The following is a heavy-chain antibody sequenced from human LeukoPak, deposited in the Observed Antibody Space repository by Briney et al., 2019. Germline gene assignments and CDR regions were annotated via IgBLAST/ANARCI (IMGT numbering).Heavy chain of an antibody. V-gene: IGHV3-7*01. D-gene: IGHD4-11*01. CDR1: GFTFSSYW. Sequence: GGSLRLSCAASGFTFSSYWMNWVRQAPGKGLEWVANIKPDGSDKVYVDSVKGRFTISRDNAKNSVYLQLNSLRAEDTGVYYCSGRSDSHSIYWGQGTLVTVSS. CDR2: IKPDGSDK. CDR3: SGRSDSHSIY. J-gene: IGHJ4*02.